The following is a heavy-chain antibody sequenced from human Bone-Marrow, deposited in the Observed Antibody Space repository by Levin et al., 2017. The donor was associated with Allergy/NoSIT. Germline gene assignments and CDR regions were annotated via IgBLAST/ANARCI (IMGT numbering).Heavy chain of an antibody. J-gene: IGHJ5*02. CDR2: VYYRGST. Sequence: NASETLSLNCTVAGGSFSSGSYYWGWIRQPPGKGLEWVGSVYYRGSTYYNPSLKGRIVMSADTSKNRFSLRLSSVTAADTAFYYCARFAIDSSGYLYNFWVDLWGQGTLVSVSS. V-gene: IGHV4-39*01. CDR3: ARFAIDSSGYLYNFWVDL. CDR1: GGSFSSGSYY. D-gene: IGHD5-12*01.